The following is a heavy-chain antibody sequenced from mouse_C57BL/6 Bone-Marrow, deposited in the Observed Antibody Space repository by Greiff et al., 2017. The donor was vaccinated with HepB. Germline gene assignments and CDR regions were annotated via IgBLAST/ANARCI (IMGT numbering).Heavy chain of an antibody. CDR1: GYTFTRYG. J-gene: IGHJ2*01. CDR2: IYPRSGNT. Sequence: VQLQQSGAELARPGASVKLSCKASGYTFTRYGISWVKQRTGQGLEWIGEIYPRSGNTYYNEKFKGKATLTADKSSSTAYMELRSRTSEDSAVYFCARGGTVVASLDYWGQGTTLTVSS. CDR3: ARGGTVVASLDY. D-gene: IGHD1-1*01. V-gene: IGHV1-81*01.